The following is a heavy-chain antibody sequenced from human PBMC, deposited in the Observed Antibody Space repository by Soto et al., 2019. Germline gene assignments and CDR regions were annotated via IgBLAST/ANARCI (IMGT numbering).Heavy chain of an antibody. V-gene: IGHV3-23*01. CDR2: ISGSGGST. CDR3: AKKPSFIGYSN. CDR1: VFTFSSYA. Sequence: GSLRLSCAASVFTFSSYAMSWVRQAPGKGLEWVSAISGSGGSTYYADSVKGRFTISRDNSKNTLYLQMNSLRAEDTAVYYCAKKPSFIGYSNWGQGTLVTVSS. J-gene: IGHJ4*02. D-gene: IGHD3-22*01.